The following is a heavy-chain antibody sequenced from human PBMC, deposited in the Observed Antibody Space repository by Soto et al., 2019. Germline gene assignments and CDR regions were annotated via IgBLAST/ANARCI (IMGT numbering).Heavy chain of an antibody. V-gene: IGHV3-48*02. Sequence: VQLVESGGGLVQPGGSLRLSCAASGFTFSIYSMNWVRQAPGKGLEGFSYITSDTNTIKYADAVKGRFTISRDNAKNSLYLQMNSLRDEDTAVYFCARSVEGHFDYWGQGTVVTVSS. J-gene: IGHJ4*02. CDR1: GFTFSIYS. CDR2: ITSDTNTI. CDR3: ARSVEGHFDY. D-gene: IGHD6-19*01.